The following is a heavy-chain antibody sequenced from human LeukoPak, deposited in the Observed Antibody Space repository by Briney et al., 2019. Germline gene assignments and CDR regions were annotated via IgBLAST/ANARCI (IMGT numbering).Heavy chain of an antibody. Sequence: SETLSLTCTVSGGSISSSSDYWGWIRQPPGKGLEWFGSIYYSGSTYYNPSLKSRVTISVDTSKNQFSLKLSSVTAADTAVYYCARQYDYVWGSYRYAYYYYMDVWGKGTTVTVSS. V-gene: IGHV4-39*01. J-gene: IGHJ6*03. CDR2: IYYSGST. CDR3: ARQYDYVWGSYRYAYYYYMDV. D-gene: IGHD3-16*02. CDR1: GGSISSSSDY.